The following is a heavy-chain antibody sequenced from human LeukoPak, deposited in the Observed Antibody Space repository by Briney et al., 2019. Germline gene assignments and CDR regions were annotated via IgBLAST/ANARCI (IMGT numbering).Heavy chain of an antibody. Sequence: GGSLRLSCAASGFTFSSYSMNWVRQAPGKGLEWVSSISSSSSYIYYADSVKGRFTISRDNAKNSLYLQMNSLRAEDTAVYYCARDFPAGEQPLQYWGQGTLVTVSS. CDR2: ISSSSSYI. D-gene: IGHD1/OR15-1a*01. J-gene: IGHJ4*02. V-gene: IGHV3-21*01. CDR3: ARDFPAGEQPLQY. CDR1: GFTFSSYS.